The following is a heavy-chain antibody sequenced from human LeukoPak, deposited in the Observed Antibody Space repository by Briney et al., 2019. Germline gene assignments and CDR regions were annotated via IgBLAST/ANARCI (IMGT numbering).Heavy chain of an antibody. V-gene: IGHV4-39*07. D-gene: IGHD6-19*01. CDR1: GCSISSCSYY. J-gene: IGHJ4*02. Sequence: SETLSLTCTVSGCSISSCSYYWGWLRPPPGKGLEWLGSIYYSGSTYYTPSLKSRVTISVDTSKNQFSLKLSSVTAADTAVYYCAREAVAGENIDYWGQGTLVTVSS. CDR2: IYYSGST. CDR3: AREAVAGENIDY.